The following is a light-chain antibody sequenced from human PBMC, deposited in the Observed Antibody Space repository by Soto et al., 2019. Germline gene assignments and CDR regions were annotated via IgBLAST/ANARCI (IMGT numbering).Light chain of an antibody. CDR1: QSVSSSY. J-gene: IGKJ4*01. CDR2: GAS. V-gene: IGKV3-20*01. CDR3: QQYGSSPF. Sequence: EIVLTQSPGTLSLSPGERATLSCRASQSVSSSYLAWYQQKPGQAPRLLIYGASSRASGIPDRFSGSGSGTDFTLTISRLEPEVVTVYYCQQYGSSPFFGGGTKVEIK.